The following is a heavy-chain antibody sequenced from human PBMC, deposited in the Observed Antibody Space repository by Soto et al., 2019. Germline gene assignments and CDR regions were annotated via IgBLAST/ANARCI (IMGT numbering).Heavy chain of an antibody. CDR3: ARDSHDHFDY. Sequence: PGGSLRLSCAASGFTFDDYGMSWVRQAPGRGLEWVASIKQDGGEKYYMDSVKGRFTISKDNAKNSLYLQLNSLRAGDTAVYYCARDSHDHFDYWGEGTLVTVSS. J-gene: IGHJ4*02. CDR2: IKQDGGEK. D-gene: IGHD3-3*01. CDR1: GFTFDDYG. V-gene: IGHV3-7*01.